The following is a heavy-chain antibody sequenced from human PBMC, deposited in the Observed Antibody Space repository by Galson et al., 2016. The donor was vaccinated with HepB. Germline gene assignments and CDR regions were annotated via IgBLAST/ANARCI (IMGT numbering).Heavy chain of an antibody. CDR3: AKGDAVVAAVDY. Sequence: LRLSCAASGFSFSSYNMNWLRQIPGKGLEWIGKINHRGITKDNPAFEGRLTMSVDTSKNQVSLNLKSVTAADTAIYYCAKGDAVVAAVDYWGPGKLVTVSS. CDR1: GFSFSSYN. CDR2: INHRGIT. V-gene: IGHV4-34*01. D-gene: IGHD2-15*01. J-gene: IGHJ4*02.